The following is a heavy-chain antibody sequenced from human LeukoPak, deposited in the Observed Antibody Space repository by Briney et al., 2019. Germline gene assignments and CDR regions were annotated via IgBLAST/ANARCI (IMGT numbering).Heavy chain of an antibody. D-gene: IGHD1-14*01. V-gene: IGHV5-51*01. CDR3: ARRGSRNYYFDY. Sequence: GESLKISCKASGYSFTSYWIGWVRQMPGKGLEWMGITYPVDSENTYSPSFQGQVTISADKSISTAYLQWSSLKASDTAMYYCARRGSRNYYFDYWGQGTLVTVSS. J-gene: IGHJ4*02. CDR2: TYPVDSEN. CDR1: GYSFTSYW.